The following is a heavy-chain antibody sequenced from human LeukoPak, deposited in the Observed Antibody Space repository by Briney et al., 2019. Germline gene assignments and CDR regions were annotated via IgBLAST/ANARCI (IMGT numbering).Heavy chain of an antibody. CDR2: ISSSSSYI. J-gene: IGHJ4*02. V-gene: IGHV3-21*01. CDR1: GFTFSSYS. CDR3: ASDERRGYYFDY. D-gene: IGHD3-16*01. Sequence: PGGSLRLSCAASGFTFSSYSMNWVRQAPGKGLEWVSSISSSSSYIYYADSVKGRFTISRDNAKNSLYLQMNSLRAEDTAVYYCASDERRGYYFDYWGQGTLVTVSS.